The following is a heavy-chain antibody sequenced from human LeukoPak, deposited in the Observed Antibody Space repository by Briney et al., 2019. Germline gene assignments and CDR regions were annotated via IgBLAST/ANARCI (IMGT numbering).Heavy chain of an antibody. CDR1: GFSFSTYS. CDR2: ISSGSSAI. D-gene: IGHD7-27*01. Sequence: GGSLRLSCAASGFSFSTYSMNWVRQAPGKGLEWVSYISSGSSAIYYTDSVKGRFTITRDDAKNSVYLQMNSLRTEDTAVYYCGTGDPRFDYWGQGILVTVSS. V-gene: IGHV3-48*01. J-gene: IGHJ4*02. CDR3: GTGDPRFDY.